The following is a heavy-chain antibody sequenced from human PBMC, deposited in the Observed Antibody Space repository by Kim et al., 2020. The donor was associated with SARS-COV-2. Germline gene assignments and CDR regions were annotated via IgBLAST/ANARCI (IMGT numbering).Heavy chain of an antibody. CDR1: GFTFSSYG. J-gene: IGHJ5*02. CDR2: ISYDGSYQ. D-gene: IGHD3-10*01. CDR3: AKDPKESAMVRGGLYVDNWFDP. Sequence: GGSLRLSCAASGFTFSSYGMHWVRQVPGKGLEWVAVISYDGSYQNYVDSVQGRFSISRDNSKNTLFLQMNSLRAEDTAVYYCAKDPKESAMVRGGLYVDNWFDPWGQGTLVTVSS. V-gene: IGHV3-30*18.